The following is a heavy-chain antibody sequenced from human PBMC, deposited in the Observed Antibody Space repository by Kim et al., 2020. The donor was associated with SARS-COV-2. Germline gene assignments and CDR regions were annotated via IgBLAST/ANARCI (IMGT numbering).Heavy chain of an antibody. CDR2: ISASGGIT. D-gene: IGHD3-22*01. CDR1: GFTFNNSA. J-gene: IGHJ4*02. V-gene: IGHV3-23*01. CDR3: ARAGRYDSSGLFDY. Sequence: GGSLRLSCAASGFTFNNSAMSWVRQAPGKGLEWVSLISASGGITYYADSVKGRFTISRDNSKNTLYLQMNSLRAEDTAVYYCARAGRYDSSGLFDYWGQGTLVTVSS.